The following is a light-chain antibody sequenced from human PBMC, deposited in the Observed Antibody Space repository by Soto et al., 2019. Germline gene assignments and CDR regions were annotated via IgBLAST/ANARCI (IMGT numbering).Light chain of an antibody. J-gene: IGLJ2*01. Sequence: QSALTQPASVSRSPGQSITISCTGTSSNVGGYNYVSRYQQHPGKAPKLVIYDDSNRTSGVSKRFSVSRSCNTAALTISGIKAEDQADYDCCSYTSSSTLVVFGGGTKLTVL. CDR2: DDS. CDR1: SSNVGGYNY. V-gene: IGLV2-14*01. CDR3: CSYTSSSTLVV.